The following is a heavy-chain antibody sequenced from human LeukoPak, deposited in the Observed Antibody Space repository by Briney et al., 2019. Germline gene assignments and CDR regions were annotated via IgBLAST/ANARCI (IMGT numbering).Heavy chain of an antibody. J-gene: IGHJ4*02. CDR1: GGSISSSSYY. D-gene: IGHD3-10*01. CDR3: ARDRVTMVRGTYLDY. CDR2: IYYSGST. V-gene: IGHV4-39*07. Sequence: SETLSLTCTVSGGSISSSSYYWGWIRQPPGEGLEWIGSIYYSGSTYYDPSLKSRVTISVDTSKNQFSLKLSSVTAADTAVYYCARDRVTMVRGTYLDYWGQGTLVTVSS.